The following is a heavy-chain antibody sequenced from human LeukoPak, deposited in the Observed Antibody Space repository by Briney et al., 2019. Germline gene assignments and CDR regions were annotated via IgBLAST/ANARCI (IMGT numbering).Heavy chain of an antibody. CDR1: GFTFSSYG. V-gene: IGHV3-30*02. CDR3: ATPGPITMIVVVMSDAFDI. J-gene: IGHJ3*02. D-gene: IGHD3-22*01. CDR2: IRYDGSNK. Sequence: QPGGSLRLSCAASGFTFSSYGMHWVRQAPGKGLEWVAFIRYDGSNKYYADSVKGRFTISRDNSKNTLYLQMNSLRAEDTAVYYCATPGPITMIVVVMSDAFDIWGQGTMVTVSS.